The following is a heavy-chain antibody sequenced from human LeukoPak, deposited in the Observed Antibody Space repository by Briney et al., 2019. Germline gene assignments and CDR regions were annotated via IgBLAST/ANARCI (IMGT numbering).Heavy chain of an antibody. J-gene: IGHJ2*01. CDR3: ARSRYSGSWYFDL. V-gene: IGHV4-4*07. Sequence: PSETLSLTCTVSGGSISSYYWSWLRQPAGKGLEWIGRIYSSGSTNYNPSLKSRVTMSVDTSKNQFSLKLNSVTAADTAVYYCARSRYSGSWYFDLWGRGTLVTVSS. CDR2: IYSSGST. CDR1: GGSISSYY. D-gene: IGHD1-26*01.